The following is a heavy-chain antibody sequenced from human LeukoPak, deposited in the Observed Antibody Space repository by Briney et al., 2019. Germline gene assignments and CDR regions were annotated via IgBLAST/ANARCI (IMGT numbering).Heavy chain of an antibody. Sequence: GGSLRLSCAASGFTFSNAWMSWVRQAPGKGLEWVGRIKSKTDGGTTDYAAPVKGRFTISRDDSKNTLYLQMNSLKTEDTAVYYCTTDNGEDYGDYLLYYFDYWGQGTPVTVSS. J-gene: IGHJ4*02. CDR2: IKSKTDGGTT. V-gene: IGHV3-15*01. CDR1: GFTFSNAW. CDR3: TTDNGEDYGDYLLYYFDY. D-gene: IGHD4-17*01.